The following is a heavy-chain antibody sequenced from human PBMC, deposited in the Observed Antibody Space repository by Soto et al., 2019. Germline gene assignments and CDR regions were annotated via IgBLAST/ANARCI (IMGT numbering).Heavy chain of an antibody. CDR2: IYSGGDT. D-gene: IGHD3-10*01. Sequence: EVQLVESGGGLIQPGGSLRLSCAASEFPVSSNYMTWVRQAPGKGLEWVSVIYSGGDTYYADSVKGRFSISNDNSKNTLYLQMNSLRAEDKAVYHCGITSYGSGSYFDNWGQGTLVTVSS. V-gene: IGHV3-53*01. J-gene: IGHJ4*02. CDR3: GITSYGSGSYFDN. CDR1: EFPVSSNY.